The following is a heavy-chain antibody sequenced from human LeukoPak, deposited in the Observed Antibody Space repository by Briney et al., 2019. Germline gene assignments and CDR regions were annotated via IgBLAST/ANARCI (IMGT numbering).Heavy chain of an antibody. V-gene: IGHV3-21*01. CDR2: ISSSSSYI. CDR1: GFTFSSYS. Sequence: GGSLRLSCAASGFTFSSYSMNWVRQAPGKGLEWVSSISSSSSYIYYADSVKGRFTISRDNAKNSLYLQMNSLRDEDTAVYYCAKGSYYDSSGSFYLDYWGQGTLVTVSS. CDR3: AKGSYYDSSGSFYLDY. D-gene: IGHD3-22*01. J-gene: IGHJ4*02.